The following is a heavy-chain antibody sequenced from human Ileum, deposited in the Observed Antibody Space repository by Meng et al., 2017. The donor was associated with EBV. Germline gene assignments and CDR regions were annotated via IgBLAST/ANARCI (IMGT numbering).Heavy chain of an antibody. D-gene: IGHD2-15*01. CDR1: GYIFTNYA. Sequence: QVQLVQSGSEWKKPGASVKVSCKASGYIFTNYAMNWVRQAPGQGLEWMGWFVNYVDTYPAPKFQGRVTMTTDTRTNTAFMELRSLTSDDTAVYYCASGTPGRSYCDYWGQGTLVTVSS. J-gene: IGHJ4*02. CDR3: ASGTPGRSYCDY. CDR2: FVNYVDT. V-gene: IGHV1-18*01.